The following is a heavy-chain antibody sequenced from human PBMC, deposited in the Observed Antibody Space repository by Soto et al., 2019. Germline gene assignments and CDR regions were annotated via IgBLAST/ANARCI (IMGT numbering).Heavy chain of an antibody. Sequence: EVQLLESGGDLVQPGGSLRLSCAASGFTLSNYVMTWVRQAPGKGLEWVSSISHSGGSTYYADSVKARFTISRDISNNTLHLQMNGLPADDTAIYYCAKGLDSGTYTDLDYWGQGALVTVAS. CDR2: ISHSGGST. V-gene: IGHV3-23*01. CDR3: AKGLDSGTYTDLDY. CDR1: GFTLSNYV. D-gene: IGHD2-2*02. J-gene: IGHJ4*02.